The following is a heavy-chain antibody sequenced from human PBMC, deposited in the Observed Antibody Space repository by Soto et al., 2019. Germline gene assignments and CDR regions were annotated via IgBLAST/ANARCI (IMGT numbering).Heavy chain of an antibody. CDR2: ISGSGGST. CDR1: GFTFSSYA. Sequence: PGGSLRLSCAASGFTFSSYAMSWVRPAPGKGLEWVSAISGSGGSTYYADSVKGRFTIPRDNSKNTLYLQMNSLRAEDTAVYYCAKNVWGITIFGGMDVWGQGTTVTVSS. V-gene: IGHV3-23*01. J-gene: IGHJ6*01. D-gene: IGHD3-9*01. CDR3: AKNVWGITIFGGMDV.